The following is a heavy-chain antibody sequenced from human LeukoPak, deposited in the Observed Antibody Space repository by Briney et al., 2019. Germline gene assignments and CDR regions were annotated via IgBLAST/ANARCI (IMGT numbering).Heavy chain of an antibody. CDR3: AKDYSSSLYYFDY. D-gene: IGHD6-13*01. Sequence: PGASLRLSCAASGFTFSSYAMSWVRQAPGKGLEWVSAISGSGGSTYYADSVKGRFTISRDNSKNTLYLQMNSLRAEDTAVYYCAKDYSSSLYYFDYWGQGTLVTVSS. CDR1: GFTFSSYA. V-gene: IGHV3-23*01. J-gene: IGHJ4*02. CDR2: ISGSGGST.